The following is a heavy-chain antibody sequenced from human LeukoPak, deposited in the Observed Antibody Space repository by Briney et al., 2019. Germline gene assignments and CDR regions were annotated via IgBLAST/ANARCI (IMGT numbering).Heavy chain of an antibody. J-gene: IGHJ4*02. CDR3: ARADTYSVAGDFDY. V-gene: IGHV3-7*01. D-gene: IGHD1-26*01. CDR1: GFTFSSYW. Sequence: PGGSLRLSCAASGFTFSSYWMSWVRQAPGKGREWVAKIKQDGSEKYYVDSVKGRFTISRDNAKNSLYLQMNSLRAEDTAVYYCARADTYSVAGDFDYWGQGTLVTVSS. CDR2: IKQDGSEK.